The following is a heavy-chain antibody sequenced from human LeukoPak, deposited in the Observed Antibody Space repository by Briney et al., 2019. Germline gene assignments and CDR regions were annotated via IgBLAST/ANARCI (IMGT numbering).Heavy chain of an antibody. V-gene: IGHV1-69*13. D-gene: IGHD4-17*01. CDR3: ARDSAYGDFYINYFDY. J-gene: IGHJ4*02. CDR1: GGTFSSYA. CDR2: IIPIFGTA. Sequence: SVKVSCKASGGTFSSYAISWVRQAPGQGLECMGGIIPIFGTANYAQKFQGRVTITADESTSTAYMELSSLRSEDTAVYYCARDSAYGDFYINYFDYWGQGTLVTVSS.